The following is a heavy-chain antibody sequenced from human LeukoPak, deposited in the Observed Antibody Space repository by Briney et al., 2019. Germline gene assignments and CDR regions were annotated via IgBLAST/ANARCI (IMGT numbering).Heavy chain of an antibody. CDR3: ARVMGVVVPAAIRATPKNYYYYMDV. J-gene: IGHJ6*03. CDR1: GGSFSGYY. V-gene: IGHV4-34*01. Sequence: SETLSLTCAVYGGSFSGYYWSWIRQPPGKGLEWIGEINHSGSTNYNPSLKSRVTISVDTSKNQFSLKLSSVTAADTAVYYCARVMGVVVPAAIRATPKNYYYYMDVWGKGTTVTVSS. D-gene: IGHD2-2*02. CDR2: INHSGST.